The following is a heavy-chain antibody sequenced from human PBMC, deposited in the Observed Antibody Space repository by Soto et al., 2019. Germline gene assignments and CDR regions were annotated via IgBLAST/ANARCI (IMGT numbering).Heavy chain of an antibody. CDR1: GGSFSSDDYY. Sequence: PSETLSLTCTVSGGSFSSDDYYWSWIRQPPGKGLEWIAYISYRGSTYYNPSLESRGFISVDTSKNQVSLRLSSVTAADTAVYYCAGALNTKGGRHLWIWGQGSMVTVSS. CDR2: ISYRGST. CDR3: AGALNTKGGRHLWI. J-gene: IGHJ4*02. V-gene: IGHV4-30-4*01. D-gene: IGHD3-16*01.